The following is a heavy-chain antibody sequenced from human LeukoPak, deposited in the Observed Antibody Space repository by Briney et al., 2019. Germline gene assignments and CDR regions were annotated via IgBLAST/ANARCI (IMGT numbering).Heavy chain of an antibody. CDR2: IYYSGST. CDR1: GGSISSSSYY. V-gene: IGHV4-39*01. D-gene: IGHD3-22*01. CDR3: ASHVPSYYYDSSGYYPDY. J-gene: IGHJ4*02. Sequence: PSETLSLTCTVSGGSISSSSYYWGWIRQPPGKGLEWIGSIYYSGSTYYNPSLKSRVTISVDTSKNQFSLKLSSVTAADTAVYYCASHVPSYYYDSSGYYPDYWGQGTLVTVSS.